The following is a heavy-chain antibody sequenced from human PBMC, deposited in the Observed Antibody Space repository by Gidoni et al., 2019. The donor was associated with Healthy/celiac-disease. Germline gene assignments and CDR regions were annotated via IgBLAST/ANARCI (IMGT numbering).Heavy chain of an antibody. CDR3: ARDRYCSGGSCYPRYYYYGMDV. Sequence: EVQLVQSGAEVKKPGESLKISCKGSGYSFTRYCTGWVRQMPGKGLEWMGIIYPGDSDTRYSPSFQGQVTISADKSISTAYLQWSSLKASDTAMYYCARDRYCSGGSCYPRYYYYGMDVWGQGTTVTVSS. CDR1: GYSFTRYC. J-gene: IGHJ6*02. CDR2: IYPGDSDT. D-gene: IGHD2-15*01. V-gene: IGHV5-51*01.